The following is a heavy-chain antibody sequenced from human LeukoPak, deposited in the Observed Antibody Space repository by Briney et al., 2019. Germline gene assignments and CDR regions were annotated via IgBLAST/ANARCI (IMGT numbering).Heavy chain of an antibody. J-gene: IGHJ4*02. D-gene: IGHD3-16*01. CDR2: ITGSGTGI. Sequence: GGSLRLSCAASRFTFSSYVMSWVRQAPGKGLEWVSSITGSGTGIFYADSVRGRFTISRDNSKKTVYLQMNSLRVEDTAVYYCANGGGGFWGQGTLVTVSS. CDR3: ANGGGGF. CDR1: RFTFSSYV. V-gene: IGHV3-23*01.